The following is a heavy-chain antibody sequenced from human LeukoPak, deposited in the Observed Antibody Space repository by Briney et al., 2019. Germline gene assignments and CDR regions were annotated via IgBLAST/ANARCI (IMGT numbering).Heavy chain of an antibody. CDR3: ARSMVREVIGY. V-gene: IGHV3-23*01. CDR2: FTRNDETT. J-gene: IGHJ4*02. CDR1: GFSFSNWA. Sequence: GGSLRLSCAASGFSFSNWAMSWVRQAPGKGLEWVSGFTRNDETTSYADSVKGRFTISRDNSKNTLYLQMNSLRAEDTAVYYCARSMVREVIGYWGQGTLVTVSS. D-gene: IGHD3-10*01.